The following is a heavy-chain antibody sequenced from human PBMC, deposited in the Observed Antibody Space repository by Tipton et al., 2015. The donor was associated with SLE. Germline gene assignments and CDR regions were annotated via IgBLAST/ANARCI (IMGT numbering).Heavy chain of an antibody. V-gene: IGHV3-33*01. J-gene: IGHJ6*02. CDR2: IWYDGSRK. CDR1: GFPFNNYG. Sequence: SLRLSCAVSGFPFNNYGMHWVRQAPGKGLEWVAVIWYDGSRKYYADSVKGRFTISRDNSKNTLYLQMNSLRAEDTAVYYCASELSPYYGMDVWGQGTTVTVSS. CDR3: ASELSPYYGMDV. D-gene: IGHD2-2*01.